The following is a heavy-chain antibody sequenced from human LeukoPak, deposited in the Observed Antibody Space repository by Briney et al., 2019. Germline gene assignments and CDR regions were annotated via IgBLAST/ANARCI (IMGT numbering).Heavy chain of an antibody. V-gene: IGHV3-30-3*01. CDR3: AKDLWYSSSWYAPLDYYYYGMDV. Sequence: PGRSLRLSCAASGFTFSSYAMHWVRQAPGKGLEWVAVISYDGSNKYYADSVKGRFTISRDNSKNTLYLQMNSLRAEDTAVYYCAKDLWYSSSWYAPLDYYYYGMDVWGQGTTVTVSS. CDR2: ISYDGSNK. D-gene: IGHD6-13*01. CDR1: GFTFSSYA. J-gene: IGHJ6*02.